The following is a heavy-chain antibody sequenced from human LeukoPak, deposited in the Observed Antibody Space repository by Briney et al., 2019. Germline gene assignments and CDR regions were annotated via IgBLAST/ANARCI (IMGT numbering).Heavy chain of an antibody. V-gene: IGHV1-2*02. J-gene: IGHJ4*02. Sequence: ASVKVSCKASGYTFTGYYMHWVRQAPGQGLEWMGWINPNSGGTNYAQKFQGRVTMTRDTSISTAYMELGRLRSDDTAVYYCAREPAASPRFYYFDYWGQGTLVTVSS. CDR1: GYTFTGYY. CDR2: INPNSGGT. D-gene: IGHD2-2*01. CDR3: AREPAASPRFYYFDY.